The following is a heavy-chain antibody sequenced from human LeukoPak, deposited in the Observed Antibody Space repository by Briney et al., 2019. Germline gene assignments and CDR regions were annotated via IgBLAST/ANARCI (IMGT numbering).Heavy chain of an antibody. D-gene: IGHD2-15*01. CDR2: ICLSGADI. CDR1: GFTFSTFA. J-gene: IGHJ4*02. CDR3: STYRHVLLLLES. Sequence: GGSLRLSCAASGFTFSTFAMIWVRQPPGKGLEWASSICLSGADIHYADSVRGRFTISRDNSKSTLSLQMNSLRAEDTAIYYSSTYRHVLLLLESWGQGTPVTVSS. V-gene: IGHV3-23*01.